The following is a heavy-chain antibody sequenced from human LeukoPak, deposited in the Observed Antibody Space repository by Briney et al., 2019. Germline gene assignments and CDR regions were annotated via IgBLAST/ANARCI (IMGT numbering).Heavy chain of an antibody. Sequence: ASVKVSCKASGYTFTGYYMHWVRQAPGQGLGWMGWINPNSGGTNYAQKFQGRVTMTRDTSISTAYMELSRLRSDDTAVYYCARDTLPAAIVWFDPWGQGTLVTVSS. CDR3: ARDTLPAAIVWFDP. CDR1: GYTFTGYY. D-gene: IGHD2-2*01. CDR2: INPNSGGT. V-gene: IGHV1-2*02. J-gene: IGHJ5*02.